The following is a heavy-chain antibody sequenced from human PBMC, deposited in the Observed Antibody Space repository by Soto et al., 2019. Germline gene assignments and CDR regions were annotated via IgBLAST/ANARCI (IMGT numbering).Heavy chain of an antibody. CDR2: IWYDGSKK. D-gene: IGHD2-21*02. J-gene: IGHJ1*01. V-gene: IGHV3-33*01. CDR1: GFTFSSYG. Sequence: QVQLVESGGGVVQPGRSLRLSCAASGFTFSSYGMHWVRQAPGKGLEWVAVIWYDGSKKYYVDSVKGRFTISRDNCKNTLYLQMESLRAEDRAVYYCSLGCGGDCYRYFQHWGQGTLVTVSS. CDR3: SLGCGGDCYRYFQH.